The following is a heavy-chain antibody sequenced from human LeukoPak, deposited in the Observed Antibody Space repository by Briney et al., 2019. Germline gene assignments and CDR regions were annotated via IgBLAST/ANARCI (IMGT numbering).Heavy chain of an antibody. CDR3: ARHGSGRSSYYYYYGMDV. CDR1: GGSFSGYY. CDR2: INHSGST. D-gene: IGHD3-10*01. V-gene: IGHV4-34*01. Sequence: PSETLSLTCAVYGGSFSGYYWSWIRQPPGKGLEWIGEINHSGSTNYNPSLKSRVTISVDTSKNQFSLKLSSVTAADTAVYYCARHGSGRSSYYYYYGMDVWGQGTTVTVSS. J-gene: IGHJ6*02.